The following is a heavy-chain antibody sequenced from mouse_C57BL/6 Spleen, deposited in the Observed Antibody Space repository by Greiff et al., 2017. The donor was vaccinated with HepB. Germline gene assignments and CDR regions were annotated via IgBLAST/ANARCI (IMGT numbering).Heavy chain of an antibody. Sequence: EVQRVESGGGLVQPGGSLKLSCAASGFTFSDYYMYWVRQTPEKRLEWVAYISNGGGSTYYPDTVKGRFTISRDNAKNTLYLQMSRLKSEDTAMYYCARQIYYDYDDGSYYAMDYWGQGTSVTVSS. CDR1: GFTFSDYY. V-gene: IGHV5-12*01. CDR3: ARQIYYDYDDGSYYAMDY. CDR2: ISNGGGST. D-gene: IGHD2-4*01. J-gene: IGHJ4*01.